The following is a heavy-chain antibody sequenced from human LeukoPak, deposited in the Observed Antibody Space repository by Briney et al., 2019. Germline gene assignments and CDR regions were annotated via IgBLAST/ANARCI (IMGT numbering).Heavy chain of an antibody. D-gene: IGHD5-24*01. J-gene: IGHJ3*02. CDR1: GYSFTNYN. V-gene: IGHV1-46*01. CDR3: ARVRDGYNDAYDI. CDR2: IKPSGGDT. Sequence: ASVKVSCKTSGYSFTNYNLHWVRQAPGQRLEWMGIIKPSGGDTNYAQKFQGRVFMTRDTSTSTVYLELSSLKAEDTAVYYCARVRDGYNDAYDIWGQGTVVTVSS.